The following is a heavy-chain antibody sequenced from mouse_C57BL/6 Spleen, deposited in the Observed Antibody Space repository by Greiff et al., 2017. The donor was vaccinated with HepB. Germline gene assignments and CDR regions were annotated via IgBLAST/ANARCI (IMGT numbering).Heavy chain of an antibody. CDR3: ARGDSNQPFLYFDV. Sequence: QVQLQQPGAELVKPGASVKLSCKASGYTFTSYWMHWVKQRPGQGLEWIGMIHPNSGSTNYNEKFKSKATLTVDKSSSTDYMQLSSLTSEDSAVYFCARGDSNQPFLYFDVWGTGTAVPVSS. CDR2: IHPNSGST. D-gene: IGHD2-5*01. V-gene: IGHV1-64*01. CDR1: GYTFTSYW. J-gene: IGHJ1*03.